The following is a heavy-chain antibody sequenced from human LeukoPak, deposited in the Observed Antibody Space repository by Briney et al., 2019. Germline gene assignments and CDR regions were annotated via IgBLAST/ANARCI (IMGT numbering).Heavy chain of an antibody. V-gene: IGHV3-11*06. D-gene: IGHD6-19*01. Sequence: PGGPLRLSCAASGFTFSDYYMNWIRQAPGRGLEWVSYISSSGSYTNYADSVKGRFTISRDNAKNSLYLQMSSLRAEDTAVYYCARGVAGPWGQGTLVTVSS. CDR3: ARGVAGP. CDR1: GFTFSDYY. J-gene: IGHJ5*02. CDR2: ISSSGSYT.